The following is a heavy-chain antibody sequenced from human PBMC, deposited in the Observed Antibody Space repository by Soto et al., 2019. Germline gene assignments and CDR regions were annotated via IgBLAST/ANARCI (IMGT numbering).Heavy chain of an antibody. Sequence: SETLSLTCTVSGGSISSYYWSWIRQPPGKGLEWIGYIYYSGSTNYNPSLKSRVTISVDTSKNQFSLKLSSVTAADTAVYYCAGNDYGDSMGAFDIWGQGTMVTVSS. CDR3: AGNDYGDSMGAFDI. CDR2: IYYSGST. CDR1: GGSISSYY. J-gene: IGHJ3*02. D-gene: IGHD4-17*01. V-gene: IGHV4-59*01.